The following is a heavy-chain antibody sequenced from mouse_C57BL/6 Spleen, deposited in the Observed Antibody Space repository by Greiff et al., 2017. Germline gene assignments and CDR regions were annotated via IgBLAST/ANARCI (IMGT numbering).Heavy chain of an antibody. V-gene: IGHV1-64*01. J-gene: IGHJ4*01. Sequence: QVQLKQPGAELVKPGASVKLSCKASGYTFTSYWMHWVKQRPGQGLEWIGMIHPNSGSTNYNEKFKSKATLTVDKSSSTAYMQLSSLTSEDSAVYYCARSIYYGYDYAMDYWGQGTSVTVSS. CDR3: ARSIYYGYDYAMDY. CDR2: IHPNSGST. D-gene: IGHD2-2*01. CDR1: GYTFTSYW.